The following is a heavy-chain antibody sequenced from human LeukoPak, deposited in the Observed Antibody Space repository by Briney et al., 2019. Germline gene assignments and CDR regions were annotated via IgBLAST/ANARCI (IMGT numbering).Heavy chain of an antibody. D-gene: IGHD3-22*01. J-gene: IGHJ4*02. V-gene: IGHV3-30-3*01. Sequence: GRSLRLSCAASGFTFSSYAMHWVRQAPGKGLEWVAVISYDGSNKYYADSVKGRFTISRDNSKNTLYLQMNSLRAEDTAVYYCAKDWAVRYYYDSRPSNYFDYWGQGTLVTVSS. CDR1: GFTFSSYA. CDR3: AKDWAVRYYYDSRPSNYFDY. CDR2: ISYDGSNK.